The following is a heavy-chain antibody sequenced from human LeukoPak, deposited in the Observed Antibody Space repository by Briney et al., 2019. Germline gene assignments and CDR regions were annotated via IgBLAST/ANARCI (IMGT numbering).Heavy chain of an antibody. Sequence: GGSLRLSCAAAGFTFSSYGMHWVRQAPGKGLEWVAVISYDGSNKYYADSVKGRFTISRDNSKNTLYLQMNSLRAEDTAVYYCAKDHFDYWGQGTLVTVSS. CDR2: ISYDGSNK. CDR3: AKDHFDY. V-gene: IGHV3-30*18. J-gene: IGHJ4*02. CDR1: GFTFSSYG.